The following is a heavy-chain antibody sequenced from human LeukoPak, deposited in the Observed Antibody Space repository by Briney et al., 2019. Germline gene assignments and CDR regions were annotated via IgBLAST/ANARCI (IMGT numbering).Heavy chain of an antibody. D-gene: IGHD6-19*01. V-gene: IGHV4-4*08. Sequence: PETVSLTCTVSGGSISSYYWSWIRQPPGKGLEWIGYIYYSGSTYYNPSLKSRVTISVDTSKNQFSLKLSSVTAADTAVYYCAREPRGSGWPYYYYGMDVWGQGTTVTVSS. CDR3: AREPRGSGWPYYYYGMDV. CDR1: GGSISSYY. J-gene: IGHJ6*02. CDR2: IYYSGST.